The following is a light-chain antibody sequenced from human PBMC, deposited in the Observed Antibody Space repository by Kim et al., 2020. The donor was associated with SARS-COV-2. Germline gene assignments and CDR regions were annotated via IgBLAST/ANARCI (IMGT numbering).Light chain of an antibody. Sequence: QSVLTQPPSVSGAPGQRVTISCTGSSSNFGAGYEVHWYQQLPGTAPKLLIYSNTNRPSGVPDRFSGSKSGTSASLAITGLQAEDEADYFCQSYDSSLSGGVFGGGTKLTVL. J-gene: IGLJ3*02. CDR3: QSYDSSLSGGV. CDR2: SNT. V-gene: IGLV1-40*01. CDR1: SSNFGAGYE.